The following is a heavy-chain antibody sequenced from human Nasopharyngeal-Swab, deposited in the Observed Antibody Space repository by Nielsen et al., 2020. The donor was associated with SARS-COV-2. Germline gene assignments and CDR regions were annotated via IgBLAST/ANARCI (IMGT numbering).Heavy chain of an antibody. D-gene: IGHD6-19*01. V-gene: IGHV3-30-3*01. J-gene: IGHJ4*02. Sequence: GESLKISCAASGFTFSSYAMHWVRQAPGKGLEWVAVISYDGSNEYYADSVKGRFTISRDNSKNTLYLQMNSLRAEDTAVYYCARGAYSSGWYGGYYFDYWGQGTLVTVSS. CDR3: ARGAYSSGWYGGYYFDY. CDR2: ISYDGSNE. CDR1: GFTFSSYA.